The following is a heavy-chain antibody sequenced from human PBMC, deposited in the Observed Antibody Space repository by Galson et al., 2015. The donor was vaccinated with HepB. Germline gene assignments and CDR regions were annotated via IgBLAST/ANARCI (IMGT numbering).Heavy chain of an antibody. D-gene: IGHD3-3*01. CDR1: GYTFTSYA. J-gene: IGHJ3*02. CDR2: INAGNGNT. V-gene: IGHV1-3*01. Sequence: SVKASCKASGYTFTSYAMHWVRQAPGQRLEWMGWINAGNGNTKYSQKFQGRVTITRDTSASTAYMELSSLRSEDTAVYYCARGPITIFGVVIFPKFSSNAFDIWGQGTMVTVSS. CDR3: ARGPITIFGVVIFPKFSSNAFDI.